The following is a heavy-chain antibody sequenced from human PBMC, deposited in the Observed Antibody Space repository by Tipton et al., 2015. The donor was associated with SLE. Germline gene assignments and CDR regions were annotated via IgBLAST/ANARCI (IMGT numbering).Heavy chain of an antibody. CDR3: ARRAARLGYYFDY. CDR2: IYYSGTT. V-gene: IGHV4-59*11. D-gene: IGHD6-6*01. J-gene: IGHJ4*02. Sequence: TLSLTCTVSGDSISGQYWSWIRQPPGKGLEWIGYIYYSGTTNYNPSLKRRVTISVDTSKNQFSLKLTSVTAADTAVYYCARRAARLGYYFDYWGQGTLVTVSS. CDR1: GDSISGQY.